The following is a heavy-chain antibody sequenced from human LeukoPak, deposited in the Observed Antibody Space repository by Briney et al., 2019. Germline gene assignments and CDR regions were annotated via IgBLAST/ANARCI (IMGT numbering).Heavy chain of an antibody. D-gene: IGHD1-26*01. CDR3: ARHPKAVGGYYGVDV. CDR1: GGSISSGDYY. CDR2: VSYSGST. J-gene: IGHJ6*02. Sequence: SETLSLTCTVSGGSISSGDYYWSWIRQPPGKELEWIGTVSYSGSTYYNPSLKSRVTILVDTSNNQFSLKLSSVTAADTAVYYCARHPKAVGGYYGVDVWGQGTTVTVSS. V-gene: IGHV4-39*01.